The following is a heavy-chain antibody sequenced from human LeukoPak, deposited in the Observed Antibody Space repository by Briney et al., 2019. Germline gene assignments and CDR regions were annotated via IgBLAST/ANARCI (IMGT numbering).Heavy chain of an antibody. Sequence: GGSLRLSCAASGFTFSSYSMNWVRQAPGKGLEWVSSISSSSSYIYYADSVKGRFTISRDNAKNSLYLQMNSLRAEDTAVYYCANIIDFWSGYFDYWGQGTLVTVSS. D-gene: IGHD3-3*01. CDR3: ANIIDFWSGYFDY. CDR1: GFTFSSYS. J-gene: IGHJ4*02. V-gene: IGHV3-21*01. CDR2: ISSSSSYI.